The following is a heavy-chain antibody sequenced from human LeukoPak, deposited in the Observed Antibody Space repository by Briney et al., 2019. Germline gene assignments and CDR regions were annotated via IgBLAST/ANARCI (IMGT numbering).Heavy chain of an antibody. V-gene: IGHV1-2*02. J-gene: IGHJ5*02. CDR3: AREPGVDSGYWFDP. D-gene: IGHD3-3*01. Sequence: ASVNVSCKASGYTFTGYYMHWVRQAPGQGLEWMGWINPNSGGTNYAQKFQGRVTMTRDTSISTAYMELSRLRSDDTAVYYCAREPGVDSGYWFDPWGQGTLVTVSS. CDR1: GYTFTGYY. CDR2: INPNSGGT.